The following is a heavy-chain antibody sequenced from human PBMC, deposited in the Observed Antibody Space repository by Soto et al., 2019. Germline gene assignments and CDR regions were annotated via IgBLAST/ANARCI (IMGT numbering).Heavy chain of an antibody. Sequence: SVKVTFKASGGTFSSYAISWVRQAPGQGLEWMGGIIPMFGTANYAQKFQGRVTITADEYTSTAYMELSSLRSEDTAVYYCARAGYETYYYDSSGYYLYYGMDVWGQGTTVTVSS. D-gene: IGHD3-22*01. V-gene: IGHV1-69*13. CDR3: ARAGYETYYYDSSGYYLYYGMDV. CDR2: IIPMFGTA. CDR1: GGTFSSYA. J-gene: IGHJ6*02.